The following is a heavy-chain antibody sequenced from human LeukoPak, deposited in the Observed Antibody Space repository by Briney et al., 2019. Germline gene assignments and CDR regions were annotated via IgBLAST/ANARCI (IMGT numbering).Heavy chain of an antibody. CDR3: ARDLLGMVTAGYFDY. D-gene: IGHD3-10*01. J-gene: IGHJ4*02. CDR2: INPSGGST. V-gene: IGHV1-46*01. CDR1: GYTFTSYG. Sequence: ASVKVSCKASGYTFTSYGISWVRQAPGQGLEWMGIINPSGGSTSYAQKFQGRVTMTRDTSTSTVYMELSSLRSEDTAVYYCARDLLGMVTAGYFDYWGQGTLVTVSS.